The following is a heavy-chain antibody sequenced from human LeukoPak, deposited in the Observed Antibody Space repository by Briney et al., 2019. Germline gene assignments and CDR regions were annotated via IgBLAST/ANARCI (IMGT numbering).Heavy chain of an antibody. D-gene: IGHD1-26*01. V-gene: IGHV3-30*02. J-gene: IGHJ5*02. CDR1: GFTFTTYG. Sequence: GGSLRLSCAASGFTFTTYGMQWVRQAPGKGLEWVAFIRSDGSNKYYADSVKGRFTNSRDNSKSTLSLQMNGLRTEDTAVYYCAKGAFGPWGQGTLVTVSS. CDR3: AKGAFGP. CDR2: IRSDGSNK.